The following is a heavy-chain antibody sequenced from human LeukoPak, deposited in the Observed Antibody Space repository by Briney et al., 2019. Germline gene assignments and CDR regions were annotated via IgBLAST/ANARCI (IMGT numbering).Heavy chain of an antibody. V-gene: IGHV1-2*02. J-gene: IGHJ3*02. D-gene: IGHD3-16*01. CDR2: INPNSGGT. Sequence: ASVKVSCKASGYTFTGYYMHWVRQAPGQGLEWMGWINPNSGGTNYAQKFQGRVTMTRDTSISTAYMELSRLRSDDTAVYYCATIMITFGGVIAAGTFDIWGQGTMVTVSS. CDR1: GYTFTGYY. CDR3: ATIMITFGGVIAAGTFDI.